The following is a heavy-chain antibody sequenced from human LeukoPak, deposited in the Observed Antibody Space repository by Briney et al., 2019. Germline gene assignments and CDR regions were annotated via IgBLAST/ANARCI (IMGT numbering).Heavy chain of an antibody. CDR1: GGSISSSSYY. V-gene: IGHV4-39*07. CDR3: ARVKLSHGYSYGYNPYYFDY. CDR2: IYYSGST. D-gene: IGHD5-18*01. J-gene: IGHJ4*02. Sequence: SETLSLTCTVSGGSISSSSYYWGWIRQPPGKGLEWIGSIYYSGSTYYNPSLKSRVTISVDTSKNQFSLKLNSVTAADTAVYYCARVKLSHGYSYGYNPYYFDYWGQGTLVTVSS.